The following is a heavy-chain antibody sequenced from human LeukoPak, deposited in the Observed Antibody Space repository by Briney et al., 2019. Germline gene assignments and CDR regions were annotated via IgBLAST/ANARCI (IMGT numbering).Heavy chain of an antibody. Sequence: GGSLRLSCAASGLTFSSYGMHWVRQAPGKGLEWVAVIWYDGSNKYYADSVKGRFTISRDNSKNTLYLQMNSLRAEDTAVYYCARDPQSIAVAGHFDYRGQGTLVTVSS. CDR3: ARDPQSIAVAGHFDY. V-gene: IGHV3-33*01. CDR2: IWYDGSNK. J-gene: IGHJ4*02. D-gene: IGHD6-19*01. CDR1: GLTFSSYG.